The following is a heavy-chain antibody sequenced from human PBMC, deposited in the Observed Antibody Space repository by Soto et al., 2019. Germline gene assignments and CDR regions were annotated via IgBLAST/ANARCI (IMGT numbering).Heavy chain of an antibody. CDR1: GGSISSYY. J-gene: IGHJ4*02. D-gene: IGHD1-26*01. V-gene: IGHV4-59*08. Sequence: QVQLQESGPGLVKPSETLSLTCTVSGGSISSYYWSWIRQPPGKGLEWIGYSYYSGSTNYNPSLTCRVTISVDTSKTQFSLKLSSVTAADPAVYYCASRYGGNLDYWGQGTLVTVSS. CDR3: ASRYGGNLDY. CDR2: SYYSGST.